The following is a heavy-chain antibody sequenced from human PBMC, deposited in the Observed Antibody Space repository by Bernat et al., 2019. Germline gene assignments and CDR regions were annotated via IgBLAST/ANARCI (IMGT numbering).Heavy chain of an antibody. CDR2: IIPIFGTA. J-gene: IGHJ3*02. CDR3: ARAGGYCSSTSCYAFDI. Sequence: QVQLVQSGAEVKKPGSSVKVSCKASGGTFSSYAISWVRQAPGHGLEWMGGIIPIFGTANYAQKFQGRGTITADESTSTAYMELSSLRSEDTAVYYCARAGGYCSSTSCYAFDIWGQGTMVTVSS. D-gene: IGHD2-2*01. CDR1: GGTFSSYA. V-gene: IGHV1-69*01.